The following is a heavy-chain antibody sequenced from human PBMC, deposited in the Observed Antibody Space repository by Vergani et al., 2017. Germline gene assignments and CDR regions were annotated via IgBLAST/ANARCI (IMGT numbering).Heavy chain of an antibody. Sequence: QLQLQQWGAGLLKPSETLSLTCAVYGGSFSGYYWSWIRQPPGKGLEWIGEINHSGSTNYNPSLKSRVTISVDTSKNQFSLKLSSVTAADTAVYYCARDRGNAFDIWGQGTMVTVSS. CDR1: GGSFSGYY. V-gene: IGHV4-34*01. CDR2: INHSGST. D-gene: IGHD1-14*01. CDR3: ARDRGNAFDI. J-gene: IGHJ3*02.